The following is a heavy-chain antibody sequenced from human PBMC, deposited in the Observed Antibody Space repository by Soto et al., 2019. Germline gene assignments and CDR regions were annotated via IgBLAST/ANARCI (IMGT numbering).Heavy chain of an antibody. CDR1: GGSFSGYY. CDR3: ARLVRGVIVYYYYGMDV. D-gene: IGHD3-10*01. Sequence: SETLSLTCAVYGGSFSGYYWSWIRQPPGEGLEWIGEINHSGSTNYNPSLKSRVTISVDTSKNQFSLKLSSVTAADTAVYYCARLVRGVIVYYYYGMDVWGQGTTVTVSS. V-gene: IGHV4-34*01. J-gene: IGHJ6*02. CDR2: INHSGST.